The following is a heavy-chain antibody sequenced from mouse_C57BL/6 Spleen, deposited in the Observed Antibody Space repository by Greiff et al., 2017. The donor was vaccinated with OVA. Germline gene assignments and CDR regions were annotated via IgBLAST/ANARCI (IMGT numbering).Heavy chain of an antibody. J-gene: IGHJ4*01. Sequence: EVKLVESGGGLVQPGGSMKLSCAASGFTFSDAWMDWVSQSPEKGLEWVAEIRNKDNNHATYYAESVKGRFTISRDDSKSSVYLQMNSLRSEDTGIYYCMCLYYAMDYWGQGTSVTVSS. CDR1: GFTFSDAW. V-gene: IGHV6-6*01. CDR3: MCLYYAMDY. CDR2: IRNKDNNHAT.